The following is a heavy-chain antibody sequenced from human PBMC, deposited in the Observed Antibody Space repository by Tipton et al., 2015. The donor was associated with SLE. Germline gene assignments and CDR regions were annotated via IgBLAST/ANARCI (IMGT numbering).Heavy chain of an antibody. CDR2: IYYSGST. D-gene: IGHD6-13*01. J-gene: IGHJ2*01. CDR1: GGSISSYY. CDR3: ARASSSWPYWYFDL. Sequence: TLSLTCTVSGGSISSYYWSWIRQPSGKGLEWIGYIYYSGSTNYNPSLKSRVTISVDTSKNQFSLKLSSVTAADTAVYYCARASSSWPYWYFDLWGRGALVTFSS. V-gene: IGHV4-59*01.